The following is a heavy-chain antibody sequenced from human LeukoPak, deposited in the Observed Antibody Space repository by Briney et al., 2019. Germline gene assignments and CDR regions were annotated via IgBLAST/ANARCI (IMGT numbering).Heavy chain of an antibody. CDR2: IIPVLSTT. D-gene: IGHD2-2*01. V-gene: IGHV1-69*05. J-gene: IGHJ5*02. CDR1: GGSLSNYA. Sequence: SVKVSCKTSGGSLSNYAFNWVRQAPGQGLEWMGGIIPVLSTTNYAQKFQGRVTITTDESTNTAYMEMSSLTSEDTAVYFCANSSTTLNVFGPWGQGTLVTVSS. CDR3: ANSSTTLNVFGP.